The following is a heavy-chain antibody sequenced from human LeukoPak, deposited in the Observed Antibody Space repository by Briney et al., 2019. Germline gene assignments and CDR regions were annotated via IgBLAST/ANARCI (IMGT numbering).Heavy chain of an antibody. V-gene: IGHV4-31*03. CDR1: GASLSTGAYY. CDR2: IHHGGTT. CDR3: ARAGSDTAMAFDAFDI. D-gene: IGHD5-18*01. Sequence: SETLSLTCTVSGASLSTGAYYWTWIRQLPGKGLEWIAYIHHGGTTYYNPSLKSRVGISVDTSKKQFSLKLTSVTAADTAVYYCARAGSDTAMAFDAFDIWGQGTMVTVSS. J-gene: IGHJ3*02.